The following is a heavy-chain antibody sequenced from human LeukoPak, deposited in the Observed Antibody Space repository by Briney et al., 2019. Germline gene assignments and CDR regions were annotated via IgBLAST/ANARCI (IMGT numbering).Heavy chain of an antibody. Sequence: GGSLRLSCAASGFTFSDYAMHWVRQAPGKGLEYVSVISSNGGSTYYADSVKGRFTISRDNAKNSLNLHMSSLRVEDTAVYYCARGLRSGADWFDAWGQGTLVRVFS. J-gene: IGHJ5*02. V-gene: IGHV3-64*02. CDR3: ARGLRSGADWFDA. CDR1: GFTFSDYA. CDR2: ISSNGGST. D-gene: IGHD4-17*01.